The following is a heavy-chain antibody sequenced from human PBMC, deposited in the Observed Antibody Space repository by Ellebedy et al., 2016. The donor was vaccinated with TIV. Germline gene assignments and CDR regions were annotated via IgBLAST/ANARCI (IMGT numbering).Heavy chain of an antibody. D-gene: IGHD2-2*01. Sequence: ASVKVSXKASGYTFTGYYMHWVRQAPGQGLEWMGWINPNSGGTNYAQKFQGWVTMTRDTSISTAYMELSRLRSDDTAVYYCARGGYCSSTSCLRWGWFDPWGQGTLVTVSS. J-gene: IGHJ5*02. CDR1: GYTFTGYY. CDR3: ARGGYCSSTSCLRWGWFDP. V-gene: IGHV1-2*04. CDR2: INPNSGGT.